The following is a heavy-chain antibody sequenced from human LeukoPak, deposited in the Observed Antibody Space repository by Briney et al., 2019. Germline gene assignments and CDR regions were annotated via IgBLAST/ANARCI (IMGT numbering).Heavy chain of an antibody. D-gene: IGHD2-15*01. Sequence: GASVKVSCKASGYTCTGYYMHWVRQAPGQGLEWMGWINPNSGGTNYAQKFQGRVTMTRDTSISTAYMELSRLRSDDTAVYYCARSTLGYCSGGSCSGFDYWGQGTLVTVSS. CDR2: INPNSGGT. CDR3: ARSTLGYCSGGSCSGFDY. J-gene: IGHJ4*02. CDR1: GYTCTGYY. V-gene: IGHV1-2*02.